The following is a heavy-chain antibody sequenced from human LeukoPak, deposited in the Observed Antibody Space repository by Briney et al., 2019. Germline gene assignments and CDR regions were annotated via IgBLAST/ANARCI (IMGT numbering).Heavy chain of an antibody. J-gene: IGHJ5*02. Sequence: GGSLRLSCAASGFTFSDYYMSWIRQAPGKGLEWVSYISNSGSTIYYADSVKGRFFISRDNAKNSLYLQMDSLRAEDTAVYYCARAPKFRLVGVPKGPFDPWGQGTLVTVSS. V-gene: IGHV3-11*01. CDR1: GFTFSDYY. CDR2: ISNSGSTI. CDR3: ARAPKFRLVGVPKGPFDP. D-gene: IGHD1-26*01.